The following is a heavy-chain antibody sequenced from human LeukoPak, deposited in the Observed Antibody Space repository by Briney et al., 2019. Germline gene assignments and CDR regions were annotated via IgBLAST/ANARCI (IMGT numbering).Heavy chain of an antibody. V-gene: IGHV3-66*02. CDR3: AYVWFGDHTCDV. J-gene: IGHJ6*04. CDR1: GFTVSSNY. D-gene: IGHD3-10*01. CDR2: IYSGGST. Sequence: GGSLRLSCAASGFTVSSNYMSWVRQAPGKGLEWVSVIYSGGSTYYADSVKGRFTISRDNSKNTLYLQMNSLRAEDTAVYYCAYVWFGDHTCDVWGKGTTVTVSS.